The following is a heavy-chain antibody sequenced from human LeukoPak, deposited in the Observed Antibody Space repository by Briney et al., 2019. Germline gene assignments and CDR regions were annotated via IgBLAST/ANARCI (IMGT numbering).Heavy chain of an antibody. CDR1: GFTFSSYA. J-gene: IGHJ4*02. D-gene: IGHD3-10*01. CDR3: AKEPLWGSGSHYYFDY. Sequence: GGSLRLSCAASGFTFSSYAMSWVRQAPGKGLEWVSAISGSGARTYYANPVKGRFTISRDNSKNTVYLQMNSLRVEDTAIYYCAKEPLWGSGSHYYFDYWGQGTLVTVSS. V-gene: IGHV3-23*01. CDR2: ISGSGART.